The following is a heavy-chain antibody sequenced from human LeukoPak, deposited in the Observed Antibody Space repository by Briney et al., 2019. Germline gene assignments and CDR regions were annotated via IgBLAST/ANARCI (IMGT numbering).Heavy chain of an antibody. CDR2: ISGSGGST. J-gene: IGHJ5*02. CDR1: GFTFSSYA. CDR3: AKSLYGSGTNWFDP. Sequence: GGSLRPSCAASGFTFSSYAMSWVRQAPGKGLEWVPAISGSGGSTYYADSVKGRFTISRDNSKNTLYLQMNSLRAEDTAVYYCAKSLYGSGTNWFDPWGQGTLVTVSS. V-gene: IGHV3-23*01. D-gene: IGHD3-10*01.